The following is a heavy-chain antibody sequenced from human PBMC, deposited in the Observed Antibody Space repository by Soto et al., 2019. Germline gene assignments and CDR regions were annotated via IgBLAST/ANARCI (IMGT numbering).Heavy chain of an antibody. D-gene: IGHD4-17*01. CDR3: ARVYGEHNWFDP. CDR2: IYYSGST. J-gene: IGHJ5*02. Sequence: PSETLSLTCTVSGGPISSGGFYWSWVRQHPGKGLEWIGYIYYSGSTYYNPSLKSRLTISVDTSKNQFSLKLSSVTAADTAVYYCARVYGEHNWFDPWGQGTLVTVSS. CDR1: GGPISSGGFY. V-gene: IGHV4-31*03.